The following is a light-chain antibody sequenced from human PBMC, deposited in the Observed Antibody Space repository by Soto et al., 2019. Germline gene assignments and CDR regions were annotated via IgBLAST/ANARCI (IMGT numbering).Light chain of an antibody. J-gene: IGKJ3*01. CDR1: QSISSNR. V-gene: IGKV3-20*01. Sequence: EIVLTQSPGTLSLSPGERATLYCGASQSISSNRFAWFQEKPGQAPSLLIYGVSSRATGIPDRFSGSGSGRNLTISIRSVEDEDFCVYYCQQDDRSPITFGPGTKVDIK. CDR2: GVS. CDR3: QQDDRSPIT.